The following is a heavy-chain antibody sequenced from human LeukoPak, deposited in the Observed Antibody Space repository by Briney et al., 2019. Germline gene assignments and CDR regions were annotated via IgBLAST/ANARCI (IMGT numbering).Heavy chain of an antibody. J-gene: IGHJ4*02. D-gene: IGHD6-19*01. V-gene: IGHV3-21*04. CDR2: ISSGSSYK. CDR1: GFTFIADS. Sequence: PGGSLRLSCAASGFTFIADSMNWVRQAPGKGLEWVSSISSGSSYKNYADSVKGRFTISRNNAKNSLYLQMTIRRAEATPVYYLAREESGSSGWYDYWGQGTLVTVSS. CDR3: AREESGSSGWYDY.